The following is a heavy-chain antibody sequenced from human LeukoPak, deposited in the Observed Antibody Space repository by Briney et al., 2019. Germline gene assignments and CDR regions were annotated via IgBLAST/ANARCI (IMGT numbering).Heavy chain of an antibody. Sequence: ASVKVSCKASGYTFTSYAMNWVRQAPGQGLEWMGWINTNTGNPTYAQSFTGRFVFSLDTSVSTAYLQISSLKAEDTAVYYCARGSRIQLWFYRFDYWGQGTLVTVSS. J-gene: IGHJ4*02. CDR1: GYTFTSYA. CDR3: ARGSRIQLWFYRFDY. V-gene: IGHV7-4-1*02. D-gene: IGHD5-18*01. CDR2: INTNTGNP.